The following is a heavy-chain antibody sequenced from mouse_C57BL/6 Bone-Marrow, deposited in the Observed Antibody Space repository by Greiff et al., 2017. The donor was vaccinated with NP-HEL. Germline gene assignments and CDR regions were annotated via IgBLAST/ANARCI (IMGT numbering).Heavy chain of an antibody. CDR1: GYSFTDYN. J-gene: IGHJ2*01. D-gene: IGHD1-1*01. CDR3: ARRKDYYGRGYYFDY. CDR2: INPNYGTT. Sequence: EVKLMESGPELVKPGASVKISCKASGYSFTDYNMNWVKQSNGKSLEWIGVINPNYGTTSYNQKFKGKATLTVDQSSSTAYMQLNSLTSEDSAVYYCARRKDYYGRGYYFDYWGQGTTLTVSS. V-gene: IGHV1-39*01.